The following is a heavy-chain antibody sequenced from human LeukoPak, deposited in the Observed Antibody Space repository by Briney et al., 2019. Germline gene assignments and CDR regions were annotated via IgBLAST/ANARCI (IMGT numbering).Heavy chain of an antibody. J-gene: IGHJ3*01. Sequence: SETLSLTCTVSGYSISSGYYWGWIRQPPGKGLEWIGSIYHSGSTYYNPSLKSRVTISVDTSKNQFSLKLSSVTAADTAVYYCARELRYDNSDSGAFWGQGTVVTVSS. CDR1: GYSISSGYY. D-gene: IGHD3-22*01. CDR3: ARELRYDNSDSGAF. V-gene: IGHV4-38-2*02. CDR2: IYHSGST.